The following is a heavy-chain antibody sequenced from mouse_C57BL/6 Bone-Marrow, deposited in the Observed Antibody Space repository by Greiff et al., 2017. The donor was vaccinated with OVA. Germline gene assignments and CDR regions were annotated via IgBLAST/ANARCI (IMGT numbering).Heavy chain of an antibody. J-gene: IGHJ4*01. CDR3: ARMAYGNYGYYAMDY. Sequence: ESGPGILQPSQTLSLTCSFSGFSLSTFGMGVGWIRQPSGKGLEWLAHIWWDDDKYYNPALKSRLTISKDTSKNQVFLKIANVDTADTATYYCARMAYGNYGYYAMDYWGQGTSVTVSS. D-gene: IGHD2-1*01. CDR2: IWWDDDK. CDR1: GFSLSTFGMG. V-gene: IGHV8-8*01.